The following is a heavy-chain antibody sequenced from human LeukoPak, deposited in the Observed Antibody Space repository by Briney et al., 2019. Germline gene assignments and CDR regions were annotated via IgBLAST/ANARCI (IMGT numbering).Heavy chain of an antibody. CDR1: GFTFSSYG. CDR3: ARDLTFTYA. Sequence: GGSLRLSCAASGFTFSSYGMHWVRQAPGKGLEWVAVISYDGSNKYYADSVKGRFTISRDNSKNTLYLQMNSLRAEDTAVYYCARDLTFTYAWGQGTLVTASS. J-gene: IGHJ5*02. D-gene: IGHD3-16*01. CDR2: ISYDGSNK. V-gene: IGHV3-30*03.